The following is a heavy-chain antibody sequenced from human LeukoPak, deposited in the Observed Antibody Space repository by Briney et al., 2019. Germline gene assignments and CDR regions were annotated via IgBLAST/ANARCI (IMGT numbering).Heavy chain of an antibody. CDR3: ANTVVVAASPLDY. D-gene: IGHD2-15*01. V-gene: IGHV3-23*01. CDR2: ISGSGGST. J-gene: IGHJ4*02. Sequence: GGSLRLPCAASGFTFSNYAMSWVRQAPGKGLEGVSAISGSGGSTYYADSVKGRFTISRDNSKNTLYLQMNSLRAEDSAVYYCANTVVVAASPLDYWGQGTLVTVSS. CDR1: GFTFSNYA.